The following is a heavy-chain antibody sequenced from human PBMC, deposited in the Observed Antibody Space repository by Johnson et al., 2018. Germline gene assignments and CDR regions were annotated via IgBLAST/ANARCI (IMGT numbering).Heavy chain of an antibody. V-gene: IGHV3-66*02. J-gene: IGHJ3*02. CDR3: ASLVVLAANDAFDI. D-gene: IGHD2-15*01. CDR1: GFTVSSNY. CDR2: IYRGGST. Sequence: VQLVESGGGLVQPGGSXRLSCAASGFTVSSNYMSWVRQAPGKGLEWVSVIYRGGSTYYADSVKGRFTISRDNSKNTLYLQMNSLRAEDTAVSYCASLVVLAANDAFDIWGQGTMVTVSS.